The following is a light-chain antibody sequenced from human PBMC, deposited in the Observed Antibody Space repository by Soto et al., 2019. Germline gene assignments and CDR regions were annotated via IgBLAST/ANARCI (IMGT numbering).Light chain of an antibody. J-gene: IGKJ5*01. CDR1: QSVSSS. CDR2: DAS. CDR3: QQYGSLTIT. V-gene: IGKV3-11*01. Sequence: EVVLTQSPATLSLSPGERATLSCRASQSVSSSLAWYQQKPGQAPRLLIFDASTRATGIPARFSGSGSETDFTLTISTLEPEDFAVYYCQQYGSLTITFGQGTRLEIK.